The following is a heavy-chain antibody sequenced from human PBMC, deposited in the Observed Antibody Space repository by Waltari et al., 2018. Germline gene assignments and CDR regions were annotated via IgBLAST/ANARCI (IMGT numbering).Heavy chain of an antibody. V-gene: IGHV4-39*01. CDR3: ARLRRSSSPSVRFDP. D-gene: IGHD6-13*01. J-gene: IGHJ5*02. Sequence: QLQLQESGPGLVKPSETLSLTCTVSGGSISSSSYYWGWIRQPPGKGLEWIGSIYYSGSTYYNPSLKSRVTISVDTSKTQFSLKLISVTAADTAVYYCARLRRSSSPSVRFDPWGQGTLVTVSS. CDR2: IYYSGST. CDR1: GGSISSSSYY.